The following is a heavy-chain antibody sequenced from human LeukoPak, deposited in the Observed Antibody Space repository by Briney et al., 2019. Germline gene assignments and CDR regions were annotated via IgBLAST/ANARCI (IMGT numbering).Heavy chain of an antibody. CDR2: INHSGST. CDR1: GGSISSYY. CDR3: ARWNSGSHWSFDY. D-gene: IGHD1-26*01. V-gene: IGHV4-34*01. Sequence: PSETLSLTCAVYGGSISSYYWSWIRQPPGKGLEWIGEINHSGSTNYNPSLKSRVTISVDTSKNQFSLKLSSVTAADTAVYYCARWNSGSHWSFDYWGQGTLVTVSS. J-gene: IGHJ4*02.